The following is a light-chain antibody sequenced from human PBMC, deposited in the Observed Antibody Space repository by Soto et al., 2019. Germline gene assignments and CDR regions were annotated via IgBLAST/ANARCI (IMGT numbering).Light chain of an antibody. CDR3: MQARQIPYT. CDR1: QSLLHTNGYNY. V-gene: IGKV2-28*01. Sequence: DVVMTQSPLSLPVTPGEPASISCRSSQSLLHTNGYNYLDWYLQKPGQSPQLLIYLASIRASGVXDXXSGSGSGTDFTLKISRVEAEDVGFYYCMQARQIPYTFGQGTKLEI. CDR2: LAS. J-gene: IGKJ2*01.